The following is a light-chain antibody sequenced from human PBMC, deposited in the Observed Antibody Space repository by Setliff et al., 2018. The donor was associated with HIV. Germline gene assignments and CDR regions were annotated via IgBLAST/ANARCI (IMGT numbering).Light chain of an antibody. CDR1: SSDVGGYNY. Sequence: QSVLTQPASVSGSPGQSITISCTGTSSDVGGYNYVSWYQQHPGKAPKLMIYDVTNRPSGVSNRFSGSNSGNTASLTISGLQAEDEADYYCQSYDSSLSVPYVFGAGTKVT. J-gene: IGLJ1*01. CDR2: DVT. V-gene: IGLV2-14*03. CDR3: QSYDSSLSVPYV.